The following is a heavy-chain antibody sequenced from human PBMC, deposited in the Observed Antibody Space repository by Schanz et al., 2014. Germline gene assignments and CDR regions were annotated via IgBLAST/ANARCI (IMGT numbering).Heavy chain of an antibody. CDR3: AKDGPGGSGSYSADGGMDV. J-gene: IGHJ6*04. CDR1: GFTFSIYA. CDR2: ISGSSRTI. Sequence: EVQLVESGGGLIQPGGSLRLSCSASGFTFSIYAMHWVRQAPGKGLEWVSYISGSSRTIYYADSMKGRFTISRDNSESTLYLQMNSLRAEDTAVYYCAKDGPGGSGSYSADGGMDVWGKGTTVTVSS. V-gene: IGHV3-48*01. D-gene: IGHD3-10*01.